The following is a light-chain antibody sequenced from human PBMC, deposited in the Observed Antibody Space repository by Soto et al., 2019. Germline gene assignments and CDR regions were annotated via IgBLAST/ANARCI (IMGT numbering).Light chain of an antibody. CDR3: SSYTSSSTVYV. J-gene: IGLJ1*01. V-gene: IGLV2-14*01. CDR2: EVS. CDR1: SSDIGGYNY. Sequence: QSVLTQPASVSGSPGQSITISCTGTSSDIGGYNYVSWYQQHPGKAPKLMIHEVSNRPSGVSNRFSGSKSDNTASLTISGLQAEDEADYYCSSYTSSSTVYVFGAGTKVTVL.